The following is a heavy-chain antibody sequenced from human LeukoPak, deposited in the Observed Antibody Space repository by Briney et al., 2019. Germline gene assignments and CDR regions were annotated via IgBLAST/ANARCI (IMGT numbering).Heavy chain of an antibody. J-gene: IGHJ6*02. CDR1: GFTFSSNY. Sequence: PGGSLRLSCAASGFTFSSNYMSWVRQAPGKGLEWVSVIYSGGSTYYADSVKGRFTISRDNSKNTLYLQMNSLRAEDTAVYYCATLRVAVAYGMDVWGQGTTVTVSS. CDR3: ATLRVAVAYGMDV. D-gene: IGHD6-19*01. CDR2: IYSGGST. V-gene: IGHV3-53*01.